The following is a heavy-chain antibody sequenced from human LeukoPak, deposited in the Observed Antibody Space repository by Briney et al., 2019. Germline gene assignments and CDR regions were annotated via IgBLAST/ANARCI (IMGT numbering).Heavy chain of an antibody. D-gene: IGHD3-22*01. CDR2: IPYSGSP. CDR1: GGSLSSFY. V-gene: IGHV4-59*01. CDR3: ARDPGYYYSSGYYYVSRTYYFDY. Sequence: PSETMSLTCTVCGGSLSSFYWRWIRQPPAKGLEWVGYIPYSGSPNFNPSLTSRVTLAVDTGKNQFTLKLSSGTAADTAVYYCARDPGYYYSSGYYYVSRTYYFDYWGQGTLVTVSS. J-gene: IGHJ4*02.